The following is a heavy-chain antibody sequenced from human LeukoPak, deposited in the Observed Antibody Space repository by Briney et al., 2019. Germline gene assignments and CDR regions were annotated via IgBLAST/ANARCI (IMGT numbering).Heavy chain of an antibody. V-gene: IGHV1-18*01. J-gene: IGHJ6*03. Sequence: GASVNVSCKASGYTFTSYGISWVRQAPGQGLEWMGWISAYNGNTNYAQKLQGRVTMTTDTSTSTAYMELKSLRSDDTAVYYCARVMGERWLVHYYYYMDVWGKGTTVTISS. CDR1: GYTFTSYG. CDR2: ISAYNGNT. D-gene: IGHD5-24*01. CDR3: ARVMGERWLVHYYYYMDV.